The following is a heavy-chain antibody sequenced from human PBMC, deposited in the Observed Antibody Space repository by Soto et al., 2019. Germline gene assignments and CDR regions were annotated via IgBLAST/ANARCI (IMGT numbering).Heavy chain of an antibody. J-gene: IGHJ4*02. CDR2: ISSGVTTM. CDR3: ARDLGYGSGSPFDY. Sequence: EVQVVESGGGLVQPGGSLRLSCAASGFSFSSYEMNWVRQAPGKGLEWVSHISSGVTTMSYADSVKGRFTISRDNAKKSLYLQLNSLRVEDTAVYYCARDLGYGSGSPFDYWGQGTLVTVSS. CDR1: GFSFSSYE. V-gene: IGHV3-48*03. D-gene: IGHD3-10*01.